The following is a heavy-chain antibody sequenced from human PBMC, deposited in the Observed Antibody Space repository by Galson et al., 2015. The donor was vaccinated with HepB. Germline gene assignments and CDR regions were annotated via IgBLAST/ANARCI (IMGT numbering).Heavy chain of an antibody. V-gene: IGHV3-74*01. CDR3: ARGGVLGGMDV. CDR2: MSNDERSI. Sequence: SLRLSCAASGFSFSNYWMDWVRQAPGEGLEWVSDMSNDERSIRRYADSVKGRFTISRDNAKNTLYLYMNSLRVDDTALYYCARGGVLGGMDVWGQGTMVTVSS. CDR1: GFSFSNYW. J-gene: IGHJ6*02. D-gene: IGHD3-10*01.